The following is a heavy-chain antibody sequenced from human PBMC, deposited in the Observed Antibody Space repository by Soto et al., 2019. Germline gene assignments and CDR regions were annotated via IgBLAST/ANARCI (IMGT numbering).Heavy chain of an antibody. CDR3: ARDLGYCSSTSCRPYYGMDV. J-gene: IGHJ6*02. CDR1: GCTFGIYA. Sequence: GGSPRLSGAASGCTFGIYAMRWVRQAPGKGLGGVAVISYAGRNKYYADSVKGRFTISRDNSKNTLYLQMNSLRAEDTAVYYCARDLGYCSSTSCRPYYGMDVWGQGTTVTVSS. D-gene: IGHD2-2*01. CDR2: ISYAGRNK. V-gene: IGHV3-30*04.